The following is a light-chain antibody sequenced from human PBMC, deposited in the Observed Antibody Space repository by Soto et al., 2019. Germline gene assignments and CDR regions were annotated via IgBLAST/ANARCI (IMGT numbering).Light chain of an antibody. CDR2: AAS. CDR3: QQYGSSPS. Sequence: IQLTQSPWCLSASVWERVTMTWRASQGISNYLAWYQQKPGKVPKLLIYAASTLQSGVPSRFSGSGSGTDFTLTISILQTEDIAVYYCQQYGSSPSFGGGTKV. CDR1: QGISNY. V-gene: IGKV1-27*01. J-gene: IGKJ4*01.